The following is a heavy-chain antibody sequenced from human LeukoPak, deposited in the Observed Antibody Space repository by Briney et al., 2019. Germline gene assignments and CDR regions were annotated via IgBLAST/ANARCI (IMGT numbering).Heavy chain of an antibody. CDR1: GGTFSSYA. Sequence: GASVKASCKASGGTFSSYAISWVRQAPGQGLEWMGRIIPILGIANYAQKFQGRVTITADKSTSTAYMELSSLRSEDTAVYYCARDRLGYYDSSGPGDYWGQGTLVTVSS. CDR2: IIPILGIA. V-gene: IGHV1-69*04. D-gene: IGHD3-22*01. CDR3: ARDRLGYYDSSGPGDY. J-gene: IGHJ4*02.